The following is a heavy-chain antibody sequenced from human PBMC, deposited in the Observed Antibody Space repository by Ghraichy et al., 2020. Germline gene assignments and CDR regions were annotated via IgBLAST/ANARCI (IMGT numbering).Heavy chain of an antibody. V-gene: IGHV6-1*01. Sequence: SQTLSLTCAISGDSVSRHGAAWNWIRQSPSRGLEWLGRTYYRSKWSNDYAVSLKSRITVNPDTSKNRFSLQLNSVTPEDTAVYYCASGRDSAFDIWSQGTMVTVSS. CDR1: GDSVSRHGAA. J-gene: IGHJ3*02. CDR3: ASGRDSAFDI. CDR2: TYYRSKWSN. D-gene: IGHD3-10*01.